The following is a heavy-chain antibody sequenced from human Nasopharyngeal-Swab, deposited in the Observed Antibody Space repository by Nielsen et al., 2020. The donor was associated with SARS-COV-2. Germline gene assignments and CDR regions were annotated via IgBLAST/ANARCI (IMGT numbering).Heavy chain of an antibody. CDR1: GGPISSYY. D-gene: IGHD4-17*01. CDR2: ISYSGST. CDR3: ARRLRNYWYFDL. J-gene: IGHJ2*01. V-gene: IGHV4-59*01. Sequence: SETLSLTCTVSGGPISSYYWSWIRQPPGKGLEWIGDISYSGSTNYNPSLKSRVTLSLDTSKNQFSLKLSSVTAADTAVHYCARRLRNYWYFDLWGRGTLVTVSS.